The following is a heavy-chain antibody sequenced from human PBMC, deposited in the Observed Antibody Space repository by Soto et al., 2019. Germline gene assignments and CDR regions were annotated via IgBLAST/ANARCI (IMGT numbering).Heavy chain of an antibody. Sequence: SETLSLTCAVYGGSFSGYYWSWIRQPPGKGLEWIGEINHSGSTNYNPSLKSRVTISVDTSKNQFSLKLSSVTAADTAVYYCARGRNYYGSGSYYAHAFDIWGQGTMV. J-gene: IGHJ3*02. CDR2: INHSGST. CDR1: GGSFSGYY. D-gene: IGHD3-10*01. V-gene: IGHV4-34*01. CDR3: ARGRNYYGSGSYYAHAFDI.